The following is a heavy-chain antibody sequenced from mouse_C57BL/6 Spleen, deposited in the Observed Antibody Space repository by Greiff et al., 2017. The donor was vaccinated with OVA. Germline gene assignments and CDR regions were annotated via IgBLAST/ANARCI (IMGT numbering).Heavy chain of an antibody. Sequence: EVMLVESGGGLVQPGGSMKLSCVASGFTFSNYWMNWVRQSPEKGLEWVAQIRLKSDNYATHYAESVKGRFTISRDDSKSSVYLQMNNLRAEDTGIYYCPIYYGYGRFAYWGQGTLVTVSA. CDR1: GFTFSNYW. J-gene: IGHJ3*01. CDR2: IRLKSDNYAT. CDR3: PIYYGYGRFAY. D-gene: IGHD2-2*01. V-gene: IGHV6-3*01.